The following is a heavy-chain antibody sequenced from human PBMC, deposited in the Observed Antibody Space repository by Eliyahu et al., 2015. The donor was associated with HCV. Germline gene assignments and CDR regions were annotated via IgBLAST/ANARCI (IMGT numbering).Heavy chain of an antibody. CDR2: ISGSGGST. J-gene: IGHJ4*02. V-gene: IGHV3-23*01. CDR3: AFMRLDLYSSSWFHPFDY. D-gene: IGHD6-13*01. Sequence: EVQLLESGGGLVQPGGSLRLSCAASGFTFSSYAMXWVRQAPGKGLEWVSAISGSGGSTYYADSVKGRFTISRDNSKNTLYLQMNSLRAEDTAVYYCAFMRLDLYSSSWFHPFDYWGQGTLVTVSS. CDR1: GFTFSSYA.